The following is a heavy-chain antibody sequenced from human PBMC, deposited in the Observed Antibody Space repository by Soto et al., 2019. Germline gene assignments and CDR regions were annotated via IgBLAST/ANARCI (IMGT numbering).Heavy chain of an antibody. V-gene: IGHV3-72*01. CDR3: AKGRTEWGSGPCRFDY. J-gene: IGHJ4*02. Sequence: GGSLRLSCASSGFTFSDHYMDWVRQAPGKGLEWVGRTRNKANSYTTEYAASVKGRFTISRDSSKNTLYLQMSSLRAEDTAIYYCAKGRTEWGSGPCRFDYWGQGTLVTVSS. D-gene: IGHD6-19*01. CDR2: TRNKANSYTT. CDR1: GFTFSDHY.